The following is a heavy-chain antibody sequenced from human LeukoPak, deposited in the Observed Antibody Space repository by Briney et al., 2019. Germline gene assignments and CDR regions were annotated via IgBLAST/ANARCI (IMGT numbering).Heavy chain of an antibody. CDR1: GDSIRSFF. CDR3: ARHTQYSSSWIDY. Sequence: SETLSLTCTVSGDSIRSFFWSWVRQPPGKGLEWIGYMYYSGRTDYKPSLKSRVTISVDTSKNQFSLKLRSVTAADTAVYYCARHTQYSSSWIDYWGQGTLVTVTS. CDR2: MYYSGRT. D-gene: IGHD6-13*01. V-gene: IGHV4-59*08. J-gene: IGHJ4*02.